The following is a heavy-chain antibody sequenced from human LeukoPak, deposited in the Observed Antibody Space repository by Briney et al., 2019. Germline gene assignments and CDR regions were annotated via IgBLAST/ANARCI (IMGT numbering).Heavy chain of an antibody. CDR3: ARARWFQLSYYYYYYMDV. D-gene: IGHD3-10*01. CDR2: IFDSGST. Sequence: PSETLSLTCAVSGYSISSGYYWGWIRKSPEKGLEWIGNIFDSGSTYYNPSLKSRVTMSLDTSKNQFSLKLSSVTAADTAVYYCARARWFQLSYYYYYYMDVWGKGTTVTVSS. V-gene: IGHV4-38-2*01. CDR1: GYSISSGYY. J-gene: IGHJ6*03.